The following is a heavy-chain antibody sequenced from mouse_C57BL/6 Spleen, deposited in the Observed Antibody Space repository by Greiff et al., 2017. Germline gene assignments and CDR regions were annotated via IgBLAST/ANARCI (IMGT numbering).Heavy chain of an antibody. J-gene: IGHJ2*01. CDR3: TRRYGYYFDY. CDR2: IRNKANNHAT. Sequence: EVMLVESGGGLVQPGGSMKLSCAASGFTFSDAWMDWVRQSPEKGLEWVAEIRNKANNHATYYAESVKGRFTISRDDSTSSVYLQINSLRAEDTGIYYCTRRYGYYFDYWGQGTTLTVSS. CDR1: GFTFSDAW. V-gene: IGHV6-6*01. D-gene: IGHD2-10*02.